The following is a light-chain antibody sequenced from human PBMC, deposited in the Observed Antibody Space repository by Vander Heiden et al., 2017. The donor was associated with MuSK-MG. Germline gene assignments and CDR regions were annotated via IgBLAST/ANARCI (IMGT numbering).Light chain of an antibody. Sequence: VMTQSPATRSVSPGERATLSCGASQSVSSNLAWYQHKPGQAPRLLIYAASTRATGVPARFSGSGSGTELTLTISGLQSEDFAVYYCQQDDNWPYTFGQGTKVEIK. CDR1: QSVSSN. CDR2: AAS. CDR3: QQDDNWPYT. V-gene: IGKV3-15*01. J-gene: IGKJ2*01.